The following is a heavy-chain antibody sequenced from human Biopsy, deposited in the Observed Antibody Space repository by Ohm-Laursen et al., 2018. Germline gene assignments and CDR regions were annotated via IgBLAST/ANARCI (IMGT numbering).Heavy chain of an antibody. V-gene: IGHV1-2*02. D-gene: IGHD3-10*01. J-gene: IGHJ5*02. Sequence: ASVKVSCKVSGHTLTGHYMHWVRQAPGQGPEWMGWMNPDSGGTKYAQKFQGRVTMTRDTSISTAYMELSSLRSGDTAVYYCARDSGDGSGNYGGCFDPWGQGTLVTVSS. CDR1: GHTLTGHY. CDR2: MNPDSGGT. CDR3: ARDSGDGSGNYGGCFDP.